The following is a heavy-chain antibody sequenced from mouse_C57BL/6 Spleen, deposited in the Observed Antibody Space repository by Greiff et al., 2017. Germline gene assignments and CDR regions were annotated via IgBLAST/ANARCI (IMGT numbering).Heavy chain of an antibody. D-gene: IGHD6-1*01. CDR2: ISSGGDYI. Sequence: DVMLVESGEGLVKPGGSLKLSCAASGFTFSSYAMSWVRQTPEKRLEWVAYISSGGDYIYYADTVKGRFTISRDNARNTLYLQMSSLKSEDTAMYYCTREPNPYAMDYWGQGTSVTVSS. CDR3: TREPNPYAMDY. J-gene: IGHJ4*01. V-gene: IGHV5-9-1*02. CDR1: GFTFSSYA.